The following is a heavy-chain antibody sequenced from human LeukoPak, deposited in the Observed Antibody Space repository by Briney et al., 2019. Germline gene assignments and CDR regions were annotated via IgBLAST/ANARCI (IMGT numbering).Heavy chain of an antibody. V-gene: IGHV3-30*19. CDR3: ARGLKYQLLHDAFDI. D-gene: IGHD2-2*01. CDR2: ISYDGSNK. CDR1: GFTFSTYG. J-gene: IGHJ3*02. Sequence: GGSLRLSCAASGFTFSTYGMHWVRQAPGKGLEWVAVISYDGSNKYYADSVKGRFTISRDNSKNTLYLQMNSLRAEDTAVYYCARGLKYQLLHDAFDIWGQGTMVTVSS.